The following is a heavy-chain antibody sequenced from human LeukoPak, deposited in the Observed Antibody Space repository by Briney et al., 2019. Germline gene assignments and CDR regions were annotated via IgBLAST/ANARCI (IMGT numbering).Heavy chain of an antibody. J-gene: IGHJ3*02. CDR2: NYPGDSDT. Sequence: GESLKISCKGSGYSFATYWTGWVRQMPGKGLEWMGINYPGDSDTTYTPSFQGQVTMSADKSISTAYLQWSSLKASDTAMYYCARQARRRGPVTMIVPHAFDIWGQGTMVTVSS. V-gene: IGHV5-51*01. D-gene: IGHD3-22*01. CDR3: ARQARRRGPVTMIVPHAFDI. CDR1: GYSFATYW.